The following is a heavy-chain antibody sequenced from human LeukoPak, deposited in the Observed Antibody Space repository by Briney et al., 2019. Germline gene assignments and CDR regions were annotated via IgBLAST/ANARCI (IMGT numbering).Heavy chain of an antibody. Sequence: SETLSLTCAVYGGPFSGYYWSWIRQPPGKGLEWIGEINHSGSTNYNPSLKSRVTISVDTSKNQFSLKLSSVTAADTAVYYCARGLTTTWGSSGYRYWGQGTLVTVSS. D-gene: IGHD5-12*01. J-gene: IGHJ4*02. CDR2: INHSGST. V-gene: IGHV4-34*01. CDR1: GGPFSGYY. CDR3: ARGLTTTWGSSGYRY.